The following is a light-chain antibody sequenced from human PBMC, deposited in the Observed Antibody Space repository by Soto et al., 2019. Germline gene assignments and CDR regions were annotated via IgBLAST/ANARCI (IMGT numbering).Light chain of an antibody. V-gene: IGLV2-14*03. CDR1: SSDVGEYKY. J-gene: IGLJ1*01. CDR2: DVS. CDR3: SAYTTSIALYV. Sequence: QSALTQPASVSGSPGQSITISCTETSSDVGEYKYVSWYQQHPGTAPKLIIYDVSNRPSGVSNRLSGSKSGSTASLTISGLQAEDEADYYCSAYTTSIALYVFGAGTRSPS.